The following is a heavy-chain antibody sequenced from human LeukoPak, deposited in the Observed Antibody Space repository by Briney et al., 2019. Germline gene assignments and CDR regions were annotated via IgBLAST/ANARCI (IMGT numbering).Heavy chain of an antibody. J-gene: IGHJ5*02. CDR2: IKQDGSEI. CDR1: GFTFSSFW. Sequence: GGSLRLSCAASGFTFSSFWMSWVRQAPGKGLEWVATIKQDGSEIYYVDAVKGRFTISRDNAKNSLFLQMNSLRAEDTAVYYCARELYDGDSGGRWFDPWGQGTLVTVSS. V-gene: IGHV3-7*01. D-gene: IGHD4-23*01. CDR3: ARELYDGDSGGRWFDP.